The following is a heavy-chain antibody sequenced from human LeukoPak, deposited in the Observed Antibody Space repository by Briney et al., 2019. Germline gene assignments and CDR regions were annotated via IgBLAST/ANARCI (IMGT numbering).Heavy chain of an antibody. J-gene: IGHJ4*02. CDR2: INHSGST. CDR3: ARVGIVVRKYYFDY. CDR1: GGSFSGYY. Sequence: SETLSLTCAVYGGSFSGYYWSWIRQPPGKGLEWIGEINHSGSTNYNPSLKSRVTISVDTSKNQFSLKLSSVTAADTAVYYCARVGIVVRKYYFDYWGQGTLVTVSS. V-gene: IGHV4-34*01. D-gene: IGHD2-2*01.